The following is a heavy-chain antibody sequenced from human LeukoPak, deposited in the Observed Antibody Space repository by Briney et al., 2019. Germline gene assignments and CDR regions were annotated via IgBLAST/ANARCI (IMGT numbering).Heavy chain of an antibody. J-gene: IGHJ4*02. D-gene: IGHD6-13*01. Sequence: ASVKVSCKASGYTFTSYYMHWVRQAPGQGLEWMGIINPSGGSTSYAQKFQGRVTMTRDMSTSTVYVELSSLRSEDTAVYYCARVDTPAAAGDYWGQGTLVTVSS. V-gene: IGHV1-46*01. CDR3: ARVDTPAAAGDY. CDR1: GYTFTSYY. CDR2: INPSGGST.